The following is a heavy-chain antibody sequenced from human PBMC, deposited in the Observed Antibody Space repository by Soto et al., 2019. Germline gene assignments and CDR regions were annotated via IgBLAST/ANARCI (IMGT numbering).Heavy chain of an antibody. CDR1: GGSISSSSYS. CDR3: ARLPGAGEIYYFDY. V-gene: IGHV4-39*01. D-gene: IGHD3-16*01. J-gene: IGHJ4*02. CDR2: IYYSGST. Sequence: SETLSLTCTVSGGSISSSSYSWGWICQPPGKGLEWIGSIYYSGSTYYNPSLKSRVTISVDTSKNQFSLKLSSVTAADTAVYYCARLPGAGEIYYFDYWGQGTLVTVS.